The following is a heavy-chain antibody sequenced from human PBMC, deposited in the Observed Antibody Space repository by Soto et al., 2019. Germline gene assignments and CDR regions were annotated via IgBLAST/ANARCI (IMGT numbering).Heavy chain of an antibody. Sequence: ISWVRQATGKGLEWVSAISGSGGSTYYADSVKGRFTISGDTSKNTLYLQMNSLRAEDTAIYYCAKESSGSYPGSAAFDIWG. D-gene: IGHD1-26*01. CDR3: AKESSGSYPGSAAFDI. CDR2: ISGSGGST. J-gene: IGHJ3*02. V-gene: IGHV3-23*01.